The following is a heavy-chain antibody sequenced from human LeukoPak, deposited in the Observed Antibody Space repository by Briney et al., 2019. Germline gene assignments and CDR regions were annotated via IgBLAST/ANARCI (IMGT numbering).Heavy chain of an antibody. V-gene: IGHV4-59*01. CDR2: IYYSGST. J-gene: IGHJ6*03. CDR1: GGSISSYY. CDR3: ARGGCSSTSCPGAYYYYMDV. Sequence: PSETLSLTCTVSGGSISSYYWSWIRQPPGKGLEWIGYIYYSGSTNYNPSLKSRVTISVDTSKNQFSLKLSSVTAADTAVYYCARGGCSSTSCPGAYYYYMDVWGEGTTVTVSS. D-gene: IGHD2-2*01.